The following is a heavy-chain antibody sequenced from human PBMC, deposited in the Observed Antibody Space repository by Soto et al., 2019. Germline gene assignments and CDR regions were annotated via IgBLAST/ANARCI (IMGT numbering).Heavy chain of an antibody. CDR1: GFTFSSYW. D-gene: IGHD5-12*01. CDR2: IKQDGSEK. J-gene: IGHJ4*02. Sequence: EVQLVESGGGLVQPGGSLRLSCAASGFTFSSYWMSWVRQAPGKGLEWVANIKQDGSEKYYVDSVKGRFTISRDNAKNSLYLQMNSLRAEDTAVYYCASSAGEIVATMNHPDFDYWGQGTLVTVSS. CDR3: ASSAGEIVATMNHPDFDY. V-gene: IGHV3-7*01.